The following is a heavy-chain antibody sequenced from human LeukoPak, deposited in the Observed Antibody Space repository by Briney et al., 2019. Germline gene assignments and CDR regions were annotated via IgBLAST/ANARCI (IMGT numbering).Heavy chain of an antibody. CDR2: VDPEDAKA. V-gene: IGHV1-69-2*01. CDR1: GYTLSDYY. CDR3: ATSGRSSLAFDV. Sequence: ASVKISCKSSGYTLSDYYIHWLRQAPGGGLQWLGRVDPEDAKAVYSENLQGRVTITADSYSDSTYMFLSSLTSEDTAFYYCATSGRSSLAFDVWGQGTVTVSS. D-gene: IGHD3-10*01. J-gene: IGHJ3*01.